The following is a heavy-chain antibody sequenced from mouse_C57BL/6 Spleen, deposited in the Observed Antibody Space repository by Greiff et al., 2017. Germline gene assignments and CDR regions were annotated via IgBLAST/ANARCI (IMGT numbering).Heavy chain of an antibody. CDR1: GYTFTSYW. V-gene: IGHV1-59*01. CDR3: ARVGRGGYYFDY. J-gene: IGHJ2*01. CDR2: IDPSDSYT. D-gene: IGHD4-1*01. Sequence: VQLKQPGAELVRPGTSVKLSCKASGYTFTSYWMHWVKQRPGQGLEWIGVIDPSDSYTNYNQKFKGKATLTVDTSSSTAYMQLSSLTSEDSAVYYCARVGRGGYYFDYWGQGTTLTVSS.